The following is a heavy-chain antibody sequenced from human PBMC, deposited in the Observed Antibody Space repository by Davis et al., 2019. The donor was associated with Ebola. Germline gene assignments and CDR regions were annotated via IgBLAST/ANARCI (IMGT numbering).Heavy chain of an antibody. CDR3: ARVDDYGDCDY. CDR2: IRSKANSYAT. D-gene: IGHD4-17*01. V-gene: IGHV3-73*01. CDR1: GFTFSGSS. Sequence: GGSLRLSCAASGFTFSGSSMHWVRQASGKGLERVGRIRSKANSYATAYAASVKGRFTISRDNSKNTLYLQMNSLRAEDTAVYYCARVDDYGDCDYWGQGTLVTVSS. J-gene: IGHJ4*02.